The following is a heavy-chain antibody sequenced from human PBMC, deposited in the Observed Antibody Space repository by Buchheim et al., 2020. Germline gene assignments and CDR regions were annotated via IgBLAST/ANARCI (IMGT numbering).Heavy chain of an antibody. V-gene: IGHV1-2*06. D-gene: IGHD2-15*01. CDR1: GYTFTGYY. Sequence: QVQLVQSGAEVKKPGASVKVSCKASGYTFTGYYMHWVRQAPGQGLEWMGRINPNSGGTNYAQKFQGRVTMTRATSISTAYMELSRLRSDDTAVYYCAREALGYCSGGSCYSGGEWFDPWGQGTL. J-gene: IGHJ5*02. CDR3: AREALGYCSGGSCYSGGEWFDP. CDR2: INPNSGGT.